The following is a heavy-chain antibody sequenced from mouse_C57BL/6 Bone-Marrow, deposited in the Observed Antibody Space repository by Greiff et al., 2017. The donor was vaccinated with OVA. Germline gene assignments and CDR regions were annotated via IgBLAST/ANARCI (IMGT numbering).Heavy chain of an antibody. CDR3: ARGYDYGSWFAY. Sequence: EVKLQESGGGLVKPGGSLKLSCAASGFTFSSYAMSWVRQTPEKRLEWVATISDGGSYTYYPDNVKGRFTISRDNAKNNLYLQMSHLKSEDTAMYYCARGYDYGSWFAYWGQGTLVTVSA. V-gene: IGHV5-4*03. CDR1: GFTFSSYA. CDR2: ISDGGSYT. D-gene: IGHD2-4*01. J-gene: IGHJ3*01.